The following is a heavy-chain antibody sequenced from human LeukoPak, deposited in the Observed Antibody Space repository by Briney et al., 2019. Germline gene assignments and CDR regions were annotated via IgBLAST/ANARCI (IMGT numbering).Heavy chain of an antibody. CDR1: GGSIRSSSHY. V-gene: IGHV4-39*07. Sequence: PSETLSLTCTVSGGSIRSSSHYWGWIRQPPGEGLGWIGIIYHSGTTYYNASLKSRVTISVDTSKNQFSLKLSSVTAADTAVYYCARDFGRPYDSSGEGAFDIWGQGTMVTVSS. J-gene: IGHJ3*02. D-gene: IGHD3-22*01. CDR3: ARDFGRPYDSSGEGAFDI. CDR2: IYHSGTT.